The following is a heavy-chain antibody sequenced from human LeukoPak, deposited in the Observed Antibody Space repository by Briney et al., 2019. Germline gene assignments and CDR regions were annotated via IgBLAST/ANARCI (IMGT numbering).Heavy chain of an antibody. V-gene: IGHV3-23*01. D-gene: IGHD3-22*01. CDR3: ARGSYYYDSSGYYPQLDY. Sequence: GGSLRLSCAASGFTFSSYAMSWVRQAPGKGLEWVSAISGSGGSTYYADSVKGRFTISRDNSKNTLYLQMNSLRAEDTAVYYCARGSYYYDSSGYYPQLDYWGQGTLVTVSS. J-gene: IGHJ4*02. CDR2: ISGSGGST. CDR1: GFTFSSYA.